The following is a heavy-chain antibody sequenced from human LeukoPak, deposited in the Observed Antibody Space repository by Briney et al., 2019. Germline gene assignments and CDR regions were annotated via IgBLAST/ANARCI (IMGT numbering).Heavy chain of an antibody. V-gene: IGHV1-24*01. Sequence: ASVKVSCKVSEYTLTELSMHWVRQAPGKGLEWMGGFDPEDGETIYAQKFQGRVTMTEDTSTDTAYMELSSLRSEDTAVYYCATNYLKYYYDSSGSLDYWGQGTLVTVSS. D-gene: IGHD3-22*01. CDR1: EYTLTELS. J-gene: IGHJ4*02. CDR3: ATNYLKYYYDSSGSLDY. CDR2: FDPEDGET.